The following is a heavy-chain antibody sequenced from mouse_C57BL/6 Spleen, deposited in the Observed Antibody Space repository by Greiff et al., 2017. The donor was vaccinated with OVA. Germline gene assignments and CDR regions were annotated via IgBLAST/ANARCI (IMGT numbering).Heavy chain of an antibody. CDR1: GYAFSSSW. V-gene: IGHV1-82*01. Sequence: VQLQQSGPELVKPGASVKISCKASGYAFSSSWMNWVKQRPGKGLEWIGRIYPGDGDTNYNGKFKGKATLTADKSSRTAYMQLSSLTSEDSAVYCCARGDYYGIIYYAMDYWGQGTSVTVSS. CDR3: ARGDYYGIIYYAMDY. CDR2: IYPGDGDT. J-gene: IGHJ4*01. D-gene: IGHD1-1*01.